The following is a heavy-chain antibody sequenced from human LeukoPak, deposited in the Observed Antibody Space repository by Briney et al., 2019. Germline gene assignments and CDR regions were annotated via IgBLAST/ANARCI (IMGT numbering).Heavy chain of an antibody. Sequence: GGSLRLSCAASGFTVSSNYMGWVRQAPGKGLEWVSVIYSGGSTYYADSVKGRFTISRDNRKNLLHLQMDSLRPDDSVVYYCVKDLGSAITSALALDVWGQGTTVTVSS. CDR2: IYSGGST. CDR1: GFTVSSNY. CDR3: VKDLGSAITSALALDV. D-gene: IGHD2-15*01. J-gene: IGHJ6*02. V-gene: IGHV3-53*01.